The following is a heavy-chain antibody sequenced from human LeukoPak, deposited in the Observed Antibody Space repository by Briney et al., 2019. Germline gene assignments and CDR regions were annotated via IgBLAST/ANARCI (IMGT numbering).Heavy chain of an antibody. J-gene: IGHJ4*02. CDR3: ARDGIGSSTPFDY. D-gene: IGHD6-6*01. V-gene: IGHV4-30-4*07. Sequence: SETLSLTCAVSGGSFSSGGYSWSWIRQPPGRGLEWIGYIYYGGSTYYNPSLKSRVTISIDTSKNQFSLKLSSVTAADTAVYYCARDGIGSSTPFDYRGQGTLVTVSS. CDR1: GGSFSSGGYS. CDR2: IYYGGST.